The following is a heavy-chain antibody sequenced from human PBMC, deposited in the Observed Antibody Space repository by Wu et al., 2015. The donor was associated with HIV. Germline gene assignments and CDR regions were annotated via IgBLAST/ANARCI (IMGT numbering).Heavy chain of an antibody. CDR3: ARDISGYNTRGYYYYYMDV. D-gene: IGHD1-14*01. J-gene: IGHJ6*03. Sequence: QVQLVQSGAEVKKPGASVKVSCKASGYTFTSYGISWVRQAPGQGLEWMGWISAYNGNTNYAQKLQGRVTMTTDTSTSTAYMELRSLRSDDTAVYYCARDISGYNTRGYYYYYMDVWGKGTTVTVSS. V-gene: IGHV1-18*01. CDR2: ISAYNGNT. CDR1: GYTFTSYG.